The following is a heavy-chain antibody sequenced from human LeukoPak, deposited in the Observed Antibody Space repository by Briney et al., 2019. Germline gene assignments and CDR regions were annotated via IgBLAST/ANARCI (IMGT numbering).Heavy chain of an antibody. V-gene: IGHV5-51*01. CDR1: GYTFTSYW. CDR2: IYPGDSDT. Sequence: KVGESLKISCEASGYTFTSYWIGWVRQMPGKGLEWMGIIYPGDSDTRYSPSFQGQVTISADKSISTAYLQWSSLKASDTAMYYCARLSYKWLVQGRWFDPWGQGTLVTVSS. D-gene: IGHD6-19*01. CDR3: ARLSYKWLVQGRWFDP. J-gene: IGHJ5*02.